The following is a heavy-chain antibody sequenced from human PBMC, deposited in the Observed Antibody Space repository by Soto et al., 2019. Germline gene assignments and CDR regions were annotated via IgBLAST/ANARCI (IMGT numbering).Heavy chain of an antibody. V-gene: IGHV1-69*01. J-gene: IGHJ5*02. D-gene: IGHD3-16*02. CDR1: GGTFSNFG. Sequence: QVQLVQSGAEVKKPGSSVKVSCKASGGTFSNFGLSWVRQAPGQGLEWMGGIMPSSPTVTYARNFQGRLIITADESTTTTYMDLSGLSSEDTAVYYCAQDESDDYVWGSHRSWGQGTPVTVSS. CDR2: IMPSSPTV. CDR3: AQDESDDYVWGSHRS.